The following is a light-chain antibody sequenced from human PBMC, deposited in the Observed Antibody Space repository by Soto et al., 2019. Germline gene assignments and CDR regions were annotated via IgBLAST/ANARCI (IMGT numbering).Light chain of an antibody. CDR2: GAS. J-gene: IGKJ1*01. Sequence: ERVLIQFLAVLLITKGERATLSCRASQSVSSSYLAWYQQKPGQAPRLLIYGASSRATGIPDRFSGSGSGTDFTLTICRLEPEDFAVYYCQVYGSSRTFAQETKVDIK. V-gene: IGKV3-20*01. CDR3: QVYGSSRT. CDR1: QSVSSSY.